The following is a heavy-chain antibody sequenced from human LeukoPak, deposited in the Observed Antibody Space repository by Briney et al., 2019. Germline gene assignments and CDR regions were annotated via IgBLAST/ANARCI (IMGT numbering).Heavy chain of an antibody. CDR1: GGSISSGGYY. CDR2: IYYSGST. J-gene: IGHJ3*02. D-gene: IGHD3-22*01. Sequence: PSQTLSLTCTVSGGSISSGGYYWGWIRQHPGKGLEWIEYIYYSGSTYYNPSLKRRVTISVDTSHNQFSLKLRSVTAADTVVYYCARAGPSDYYDSSGYYPDAFDIWGQGTMVTVPS. CDR3: ARAGPSDYYDSSGYYPDAFDI. V-gene: IGHV4-31*03.